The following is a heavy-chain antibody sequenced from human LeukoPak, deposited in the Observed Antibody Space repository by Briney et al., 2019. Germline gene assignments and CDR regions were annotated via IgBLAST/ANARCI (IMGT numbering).Heavy chain of an antibody. CDR1: GGSISSSNW. D-gene: IGHD6-19*01. CDR2: IYHSGST. CDR3: ARGDSSGWGFVNY. V-gene: IGHV4-4*02. J-gene: IGHJ4*02. Sequence: SETLSLTCAVSGGSISSSNWWSWVGQPPGKGLEWIGEIYHSGSTNYNPSLKSRVTISVDKSKNQFSLKLSSVTAADTAVYYCARGDSSGWGFVNYWGQGTLVTVSS.